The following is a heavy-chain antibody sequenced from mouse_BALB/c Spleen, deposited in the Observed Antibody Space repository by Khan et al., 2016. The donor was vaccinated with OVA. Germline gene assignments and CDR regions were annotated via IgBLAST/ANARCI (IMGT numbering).Heavy chain of an antibody. V-gene: IGHV2-2*01. J-gene: IGHJ4*01. CDR3: ARKRGVHYNMDF. CDR2: IWSVGNT. CDR1: GFSLTNYG. Sequence: QVQLQQSGPGLVQPSQSLSITCTVSGFSLTNYGVHWIRQSPGRGLEWLGLIWSVGNTDYNAAFISRLTISKDNTKSQVFFIMNSLQVDDTAIYYCARKRGVHYNMDFWGQGISVTVSS.